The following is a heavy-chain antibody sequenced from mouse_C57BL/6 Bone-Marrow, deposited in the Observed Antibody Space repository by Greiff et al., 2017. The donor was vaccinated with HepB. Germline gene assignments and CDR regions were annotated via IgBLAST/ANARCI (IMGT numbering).Heavy chain of an antibody. CDR3: ARYYCGSSYGFAY. D-gene: IGHD1-1*01. J-gene: IGHJ3*01. CDR2: IDPSDSYT. CDR1: GYTFTSYW. Sequence: QVQLKQPGAELVMPGASVKLSCKASGYTFTSYWMHWVKQRPGQGLEWIGEIDPSDSYTNYNQKFKGKSTLTVDKSSSTAYMQLSSLTSEDSAVHYCARYYCGSSYGFAYWGQGTLVTVSA. V-gene: IGHV1-69*01.